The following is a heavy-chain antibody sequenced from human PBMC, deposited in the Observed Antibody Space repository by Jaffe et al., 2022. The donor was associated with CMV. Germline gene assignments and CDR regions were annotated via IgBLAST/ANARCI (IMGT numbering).Heavy chain of an antibody. CDR1: GGSISSYY. V-gene: IGHV4-4*07. CDR2: IYTSGST. D-gene: IGHD3-3*01. CDR3: ARELRFLEWVNYGMDV. J-gene: IGHJ6*02. Sequence: QVQLQESGPGLVKPSETLSLTCTVSGGSISSYYWSWIRQPAGKGLEWIGRIYTSGSTNYNPSLKSRVTMSVDTSKNQFSLKLSSVTAADTAVYYCARELRFLEWVNYGMDVWGQGTTVTVSS.